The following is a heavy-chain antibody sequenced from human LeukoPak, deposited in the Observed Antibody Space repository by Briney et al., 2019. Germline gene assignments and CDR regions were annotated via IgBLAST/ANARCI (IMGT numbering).Heavy chain of an antibody. CDR2: ISAYNGNT. D-gene: IGHD3-22*01. J-gene: IGHJ4*02. CDR1: GGTFSSYA. V-gene: IGHV1-18*01. CDR3: ARENYYDSSGYSLDY. Sequence: ASVKVSCKASGGTFSSYAISWVRQAPGQGLEWMGSISAYNGNTNYAQKLQGRVTMTTDTSTSTAYMELRSLRSDDTAVYYCARENYYDSSGYSLDYWGQGTLVTVSS.